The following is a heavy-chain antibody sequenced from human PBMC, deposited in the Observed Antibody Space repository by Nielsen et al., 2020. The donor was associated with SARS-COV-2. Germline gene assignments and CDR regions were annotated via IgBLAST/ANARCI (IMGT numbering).Heavy chain of an antibody. CDR2: ISGGSATI. J-gene: IGHJ6*02. Sequence: GESLKISCAASGFIFSSYSMNWVRQAPGKGLEWVSYISGGSATIYYADSVKGRFTISRDNVKNSLYLQLSSLSAEDTAVYYCARSPFHRSSWYSMDVWGQGTTVTVSS. V-gene: IGHV3-48*01. D-gene: IGHD6-13*01. CDR3: ARSPFHRSSWYSMDV. CDR1: GFIFSSYS.